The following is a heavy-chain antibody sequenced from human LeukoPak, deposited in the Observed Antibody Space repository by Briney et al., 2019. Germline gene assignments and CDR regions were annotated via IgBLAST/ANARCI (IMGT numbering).Heavy chain of an antibody. CDR2: ISYSGSA. CDR1: GGSISSGGYY. J-gene: IGHJ4*02. V-gene: IGHV4-31*03. D-gene: IGHD5-24*01. CDR3: ARGGDNDEFDY. Sequence: SETLSLTCTVSGGSISSGGYYWSWIRQHPGKGLEWIGYISYSGSAYYNPSLKSRVTISVDTSKNQFSLKLSSATAADTAVYYCARGGDNDEFDYWGQGTLVTVSS.